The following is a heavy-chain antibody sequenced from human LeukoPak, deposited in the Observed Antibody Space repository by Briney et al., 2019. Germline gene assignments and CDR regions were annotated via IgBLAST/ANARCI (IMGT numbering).Heavy chain of an antibody. CDR2: IYPGDSDT. V-gene: IGHV5-51*01. Sequence: GEALKISFKGAGCRFTSYWIGWGRRMPGKGVGGMGIIYPGDSDTRYSPSFQGQVTISADKSISTAYLQWSSLKASDTAMYYCARHYYGSGSYHFDYWGQGTLVTVSS. CDR3: ARHYYGSGSYHFDY. D-gene: IGHD3-10*01. CDR1: GCRFTSYW. J-gene: IGHJ4*02.